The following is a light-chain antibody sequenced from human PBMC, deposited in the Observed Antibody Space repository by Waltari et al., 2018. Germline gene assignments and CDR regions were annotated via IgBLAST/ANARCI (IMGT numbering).Light chain of an antibody. CDR3: MQALQTLLT. CDR2: LGS. V-gene: IGKV2-28*01. J-gene: IGKJ4*01. Sequence: DIVMTQSPLSLPVTPGEPASISCRSSQSLLHSNGYHDLDWYLQKPGQSPQLLIYLGSNRASGVPDRFSGSGSGTDFTLKISRVEAEDVGVYYCMQALQTLLTFGGGTKVEIK. CDR1: QSLLHSNGYHD.